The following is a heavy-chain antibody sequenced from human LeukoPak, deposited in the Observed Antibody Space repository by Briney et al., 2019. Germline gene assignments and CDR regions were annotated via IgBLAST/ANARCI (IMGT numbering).Heavy chain of an antibody. CDR3: ARDHGGRFPYNWFDP. D-gene: IGHD3-3*01. Sequence: PSETLSLTSTVSGGSISSGYYWGWIRQPPGKGLEWIGSIYHSGSTYYNPSLKSRVTISVDTSKNQFSLKLSSVTAADTAVYYCARDHGGRFPYNWFDPWGQGTLVTVSS. CDR2: IYHSGST. V-gene: IGHV4-38-2*02. CDR1: GGSISSGYY. J-gene: IGHJ5*02.